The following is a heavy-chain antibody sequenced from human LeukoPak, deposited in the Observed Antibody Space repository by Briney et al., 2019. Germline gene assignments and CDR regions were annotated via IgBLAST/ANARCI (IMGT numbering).Heavy chain of an antibody. CDR2: IIPMFGTA. Sequence: SVKVSCKASGGTFSSYAISWVRQAPGQGLEWMGGIIPMFGTANYAQKFQGSVTITADESTNAAYMELSSLRSEDTAIYYCAREMLVDGGSGSDAFDIWGQGTLVTVSS. CDR1: GGTFSSYA. D-gene: IGHD3-10*01. CDR3: AREMLVDGGSGSDAFDI. J-gene: IGHJ3*02. V-gene: IGHV1-69*01.